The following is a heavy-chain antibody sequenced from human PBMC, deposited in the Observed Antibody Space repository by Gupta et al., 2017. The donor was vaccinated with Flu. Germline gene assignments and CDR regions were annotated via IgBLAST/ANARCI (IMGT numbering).Heavy chain of an antibody. D-gene: IGHD6-13*01. CDR1: GYSISSGYY. Sequence: QLQVQESGPGLVKASETLSLTCAVSGYSISSGYYWGCVRQTPGKGLEWIASVYRSGSTYYNPSLRGRVTISVDTSKNQFSLNMTSVTSADTAVYYCARGFAGNPYFFDYWGQGTLVTVSS. V-gene: IGHV4-38-2*01. J-gene: IGHJ4*02. CDR3: ARGFAGNPYFFDY. CDR2: VYRSGST.